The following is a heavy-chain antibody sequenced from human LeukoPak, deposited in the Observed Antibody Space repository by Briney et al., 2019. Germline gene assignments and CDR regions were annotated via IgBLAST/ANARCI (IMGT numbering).Heavy chain of an antibody. D-gene: IGHD3-22*01. V-gene: IGHV4-34*01. CDR1: GGSFSGYY. CDR3: AREDSGYFFDP. Sequence: SETLSLTCAVYGGSFSGYYWSWIRQPPGKGLEWIGEINHSGSTNYNPSLKSRVTISVDTSKNQFSLKLSSVTAADTAVYYCAREDSGYFFDPWGQGTLVTVSS. J-gene: IGHJ5*02. CDR2: INHSGST.